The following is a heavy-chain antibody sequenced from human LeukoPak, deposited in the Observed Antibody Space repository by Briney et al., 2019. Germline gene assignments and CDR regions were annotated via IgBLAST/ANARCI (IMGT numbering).Heavy chain of an antibody. D-gene: IGHD4-11*01. CDR1: GFTVSSNY. CDR2: IYSGGST. Sequence: GGSLRLSCAASGFTVSSNYMSWVRQAPGKGLEWVSVIYSGGSTYYADSVKGRFTISRDNSKNTLYLQMNSLRAEDTAVYYCAGEHRLQREYFDYWGQGTLVTVSS. J-gene: IGHJ4*02. V-gene: IGHV3-53*01. CDR3: AGEHRLQREYFDY.